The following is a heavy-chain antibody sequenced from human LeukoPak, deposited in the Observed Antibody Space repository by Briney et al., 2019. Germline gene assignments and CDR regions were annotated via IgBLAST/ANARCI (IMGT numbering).Heavy chain of an antibody. CDR2: INPNSGGT. J-gene: IGHJ6*04. CDR3: ARAWYYGSGVFAV. V-gene: IGHV1-2*02. D-gene: IGHD3-10*01. CDR1: GYTFTGYY. Sequence: ASVKVSCKASGYTFTGYYMHWVRQAPGQGLEWMGWINPNSGGTNYAQKFQGRVTMTRDTSTSTAYMELSRLRSDDTAVYYCARAWYYGSGVFAVWGKGTTVTVSS.